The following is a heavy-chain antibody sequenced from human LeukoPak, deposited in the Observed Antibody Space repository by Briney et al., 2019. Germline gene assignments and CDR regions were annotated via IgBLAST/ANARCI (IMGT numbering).Heavy chain of an antibody. CDR2: ITGSGGRT. CDR1: GFTFSSYA. V-gene: IGHV3-23*01. CDR3: ATYRQVMLPFES. J-gene: IGHJ4*02. Sequence: GGSLRLSCAASGFTFSSYAMNWVRQAPGKGLEWVSAITGSGGRTYYADSVKGRFTISRDNSKNTLYLQMNSLRAEDTAIYYCATYRQVMLPFESWGQGTLVTVSS. D-gene: IGHD5-18*01.